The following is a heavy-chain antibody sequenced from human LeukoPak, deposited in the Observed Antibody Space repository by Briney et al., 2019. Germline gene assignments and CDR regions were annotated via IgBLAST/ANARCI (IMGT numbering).Heavy chain of an antibody. CDR3: ARLFPSYDYVWGSYRINAFDI. Sequence: SETLSLTCTVSGGSISSYYWSRIRQPPGKGLEWIGYIYYSGSTNYNPSLKSRVTISVDTSKNQFSLKLSSVTAADTAVYYCARLFPSYDYVWGSYRINAFDIWGQGTMVTVSS. D-gene: IGHD3-16*02. J-gene: IGHJ3*02. CDR2: IYYSGST. V-gene: IGHV4-59*08. CDR1: GGSISSYY.